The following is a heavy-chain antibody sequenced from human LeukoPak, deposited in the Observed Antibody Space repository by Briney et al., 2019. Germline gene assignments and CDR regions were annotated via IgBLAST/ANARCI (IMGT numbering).Heavy chain of an antibody. Sequence: SQTLSLTCTVSGGSISSGSYYWSWIRQPAGKGLEWIGRIYTSGSTNYNPSLKSRVTISVDTSKNQFSLKLSSVTAADTAVYYCARLAYYGGDCYSDYWGQGTLVTVSS. CDR2: IYTSGST. CDR1: GGSISSGSYY. V-gene: IGHV4-61*02. J-gene: IGHJ4*02. D-gene: IGHD2-21*01. CDR3: ARLAYYGGDCYSDY.